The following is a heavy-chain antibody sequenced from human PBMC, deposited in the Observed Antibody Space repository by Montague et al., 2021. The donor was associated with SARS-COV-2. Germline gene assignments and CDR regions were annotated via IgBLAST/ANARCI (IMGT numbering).Heavy chain of an antibody. V-gene: IGHV3-23*01. Sequence: RSLSLAASGLTFSNYAMSWVRQAPGKGPECVSGISGSGGTTYYADSVKGRFTISRDNSKNTLYLQMNSLRAEDTAVYYCANPKGAFDIWGQGTMVTVSS. CDR1: GLTFSNYA. CDR3: ANPKGAFDI. CDR2: ISGSGGTT. J-gene: IGHJ3*02.